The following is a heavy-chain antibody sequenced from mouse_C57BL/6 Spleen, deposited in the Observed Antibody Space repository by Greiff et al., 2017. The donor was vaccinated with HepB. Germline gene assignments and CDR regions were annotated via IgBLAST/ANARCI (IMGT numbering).Heavy chain of an antibody. D-gene: IGHD4-1*01. J-gene: IGHJ2*01. V-gene: IGHV5-4*03. Sequence: DVMLVESGGGLVKPGGSLKLSCAASGFTFSSYAMSWVRQTPEKRLEWVATISDGGSYTYYPDNVKGRFTISRDNAKNNLYLQMSHLKSEDTAMYYCARGGTSYWDSFFDYWGQGTTLTVSS. CDR3: ARGGTSYWDSFFDY. CDR2: ISDGGSYT. CDR1: GFTFSSYA.